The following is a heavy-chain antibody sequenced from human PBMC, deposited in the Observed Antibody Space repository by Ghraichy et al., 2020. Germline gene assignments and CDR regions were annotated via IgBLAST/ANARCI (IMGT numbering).Heavy chain of an antibody. D-gene: IGHD5-12*01. V-gene: IGHV1-18*01. CDR3: ARAGWLQVSDNAFDI. J-gene: IGHJ3*02. Sequence: EKKGWISAFDGNTNYAQKIQGRVTMTTDKATTTAYMELTSLRSADTAVYYCARAGWLQVSDNAFDIWGQGTMVTVSS. CDR2: ISAFDGNT.